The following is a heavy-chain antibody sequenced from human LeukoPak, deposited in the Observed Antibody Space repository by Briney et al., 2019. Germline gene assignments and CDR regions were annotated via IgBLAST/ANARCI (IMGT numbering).Heavy chain of an antibody. Sequence: GASVKVSCKASGYTFTSYGISWVRQAPGQGLEWMGWITAYNGNTNYAQKLQGRVTMTTDTSTSTAYMELRSLRSDDTAVYYCARALLDFWSGYYRYYFDYWGQGTLVTVSS. CDR1: GYTFTSYG. V-gene: IGHV1-18*01. CDR2: ITAYNGNT. D-gene: IGHD3-3*01. CDR3: ARALLDFWSGYYRYYFDY. J-gene: IGHJ4*02.